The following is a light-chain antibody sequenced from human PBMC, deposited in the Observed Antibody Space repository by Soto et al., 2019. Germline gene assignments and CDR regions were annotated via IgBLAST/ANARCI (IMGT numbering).Light chain of an antibody. J-gene: IGKJ3*01. CDR1: QSLSYNSNNRTR. V-gene: IGKV4-1*01. CDR3: QQYYIPPLT. CDR2: WAS. Sequence: DIVMTQSPDSLAMSLGERATISCRSSQSLSYNSNNRTRLAWYQQRPGQSPKLLIYWASTRESGVPDRFSGSGFGTDFTLTISSLQAADVAVYYCQQYYIPPLTFGPGTKVDLK.